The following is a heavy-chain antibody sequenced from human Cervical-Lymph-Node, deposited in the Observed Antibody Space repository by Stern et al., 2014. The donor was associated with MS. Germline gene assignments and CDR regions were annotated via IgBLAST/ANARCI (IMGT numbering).Heavy chain of an antibody. CDR1: GFRFRNFD. CDR2: IAFDGSYK. V-gene: IGHV3-30*03. CDR3: ASQYQVLYFDS. D-gene: IGHD2-2*01. Sequence: VQLLESGGGVVQPGRSLRLSCAASGFRFRNFDIHWVRQAPGKGLEWVAVIAFDGSYKHYADSVTGRFTVSRDVSENTLYLQMNSLRGEDTAVYYCASQYQVLYFDSWGQGTLVTVSS. J-gene: IGHJ4*02.